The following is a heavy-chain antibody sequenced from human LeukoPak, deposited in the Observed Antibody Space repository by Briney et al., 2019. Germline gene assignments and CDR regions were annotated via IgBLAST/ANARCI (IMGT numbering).Heavy chain of an antibody. V-gene: IGHV3-7*01. D-gene: IGHD1-26*01. CDR3: ARERCVVGACGAFDV. CDR1: GFTFNRHW. Sequence: GGSLRLSCAASGFTFNRHWMTWVRQAPGKGLEWVANVNPDMSEKNYVESVKGRFTISRDKVKNSLYLQMNSLRGDDTAVYYCARERCVVGACGAFDVWGQGTMATVSS. J-gene: IGHJ3*01. CDR2: VNPDMSEK.